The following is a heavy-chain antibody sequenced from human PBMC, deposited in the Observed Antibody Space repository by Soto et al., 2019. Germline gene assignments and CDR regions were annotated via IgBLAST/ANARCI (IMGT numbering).Heavy chain of an antibody. D-gene: IGHD3-10*01. CDR3: ATGFPPSSGPLWAPCY. CDR1: GYTLTELS. J-gene: IGHJ4*02. V-gene: IGHV1-24*01. Sequence: ASVKVSCKVSGYTLTELSMHWVRQAPGKGLEWMGGFDPEDGETIYAQKFQGRVTMTEDTSTDTAYMELGSLRSEDTAVYYCATGFPPSSGPLWAPCYWGQGTLVTVSS. CDR2: FDPEDGET.